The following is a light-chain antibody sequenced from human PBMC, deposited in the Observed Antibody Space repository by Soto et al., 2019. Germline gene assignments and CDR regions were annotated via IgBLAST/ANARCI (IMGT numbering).Light chain of an antibody. CDR2: ANI. CDR3: QSYDSSLSAWKV. J-gene: IGLJ3*02. CDR1: NTNIGAGYD. V-gene: IGLV1-40*01. Sequence: QSVLTQPPSVSGAPGQRVSISCTGTNTNIGAGYDVNWYQLLPGTAPKLLIYANINRPSGVPDRFSGSKSGASAFLVITGLQAEDEAGYYCQSYDSSLSAWKVFGGGTKLTVL.